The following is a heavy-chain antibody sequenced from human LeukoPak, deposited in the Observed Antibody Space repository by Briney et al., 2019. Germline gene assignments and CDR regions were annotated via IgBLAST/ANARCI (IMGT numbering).Heavy chain of an antibody. J-gene: IGHJ3*02. CDR3: ARDIIAVAGTGDAFDI. Sequence: GGSLRLSCAASGFTFSSYSMNWVRQAPGKGLEWVSSISSSSSYIYYADSVKGRFTISRDNAKNSLYLQMNSLRAEDTAVYYCARDIIAVAGTGDAFDIWGQGTMVTVSS. CDR1: GFTFSSYS. D-gene: IGHD6-19*01. V-gene: IGHV3-21*01. CDR2: ISSSSSYI.